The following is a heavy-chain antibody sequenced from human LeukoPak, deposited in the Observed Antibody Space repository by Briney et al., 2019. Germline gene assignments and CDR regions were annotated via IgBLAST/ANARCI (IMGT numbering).Heavy chain of an antibody. J-gene: IGHJ6*03. CDR2: IIPILGIA. D-gene: IGHD6-25*01. CDR3: ARSSGSRYMDV. CDR1: GGTFSSYT. V-gene: IGHV1-69*02. Sequence: SVKVSCKAFGGTFSSYTISWVRQAPGQGLEWMGRIIPILGIANYAQKFQGRVTITADKSTSTAYMELSSLRSEDTAVYYCARSSGSRYMDVWGKGTTVTVSS.